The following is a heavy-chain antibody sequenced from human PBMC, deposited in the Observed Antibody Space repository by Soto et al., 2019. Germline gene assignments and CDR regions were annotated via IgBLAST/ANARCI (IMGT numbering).Heavy chain of an antibody. CDR2: IYHSGST. CDR1: SLYLSNINL. CDR3: ARQYCSGGSCYFDY. Sequence: SETQSLTYAVSSLYLSNINLLIWVRPPPGKGLEWIGEIYHSGSTNYNPSLKSRVTISVDKSKNQFSLKLSSVTAADTAVYYCARQYCSGGSCYFDYWGQGTLVTVSS. V-gene: IGHV4-4*02. J-gene: IGHJ4*02. D-gene: IGHD2-15*01.